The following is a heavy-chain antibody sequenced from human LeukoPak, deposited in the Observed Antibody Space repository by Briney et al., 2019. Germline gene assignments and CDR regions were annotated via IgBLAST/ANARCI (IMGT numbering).Heavy chain of an antibody. V-gene: IGHV3-21*01. CDR2: ISSSSSYI. J-gene: IGHJ5*02. Sequence: GGSLRLSCAASGFTFSSYSMNWVRQAPGKGLEWVSSISSSSSYIYYADSVKGRFTISRDNAKNSLCLQMNSLRAEDTAVYYCARAKGYSSNNWFDPWGQGTLVTVSS. D-gene: IGHD6-19*01. CDR1: GFTFSSYS. CDR3: ARAKGYSSNNWFDP.